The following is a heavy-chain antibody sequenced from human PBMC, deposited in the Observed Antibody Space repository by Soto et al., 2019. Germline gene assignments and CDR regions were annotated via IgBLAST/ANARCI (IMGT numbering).Heavy chain of an antibody. CDR3: ARRSPYSSSWYLGYNWFDP. D-gene: IGHD6-13*01. Sequence: SETLSLTCTISGGSISGYYCSWIRQPPGKGLEWIGYIYYSGGTNYNPSLKSRVTISVDTSKNQFSLKLSSVTAADTAVYYCARRSPYSSSWYLGYNWFDPRGQGTLVTVSS. CDR2: IYYSGGT. V-gene: IGHV4-59*01. J-gene: IGHJ5*02. CDR1: GGSISGYY.